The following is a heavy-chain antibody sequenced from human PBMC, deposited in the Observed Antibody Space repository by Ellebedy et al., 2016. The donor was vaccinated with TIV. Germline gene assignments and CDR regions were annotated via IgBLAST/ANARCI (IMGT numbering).Heavy chain of an antibody. J-gene: IGHJ4*02. V-gene: IGHV3-48*01. Sequence: GESLKISCAASGFTFSSYSMNWVRQAPGKGLEWLSYISSSSSTIFYADSVKGRFTISRDNSKNTLYLQMNSLRAEDTAVYHCARDKGAVTTTLHFDYWGQGTLVTVSS. CDR2: ISSSSSTI. CDR1: GFTFSSYS. D-gene: IGHD4-11*01. CDR3: ARDKGAVTTTLHFDY.